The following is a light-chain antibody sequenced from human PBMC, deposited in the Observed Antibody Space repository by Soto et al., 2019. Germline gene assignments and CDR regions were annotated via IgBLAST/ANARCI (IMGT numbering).Light chain of an antibody. V-gene: IGLV2-14*01. CDR1: RSDVGGYNY. Sequence: QSVLTQSASVSGSPGQSITISCTGTRSDVGGYNYVSWYQQHPGKAPKLMIYEVSNRPSGVSNRFSGSKSGNTASLTISGLQAEDEADYYCSSYTSSISVVFGGGTKVTVL. J-gene: IGLJ2*01. CDR3: SSYTSSISVV. CDR2: EVS.